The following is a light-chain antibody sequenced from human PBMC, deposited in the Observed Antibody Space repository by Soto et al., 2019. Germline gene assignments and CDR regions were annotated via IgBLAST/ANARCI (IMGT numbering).Light chain of an antibody. CDR3: QQYNDYSGM. Sequence: DIQMTQSPSTLSASVGDRVTLTCRASQSISRWLAWHQQKPGKAPRLLIYDASNLQRGVPSRFSGSGSGTEFTLTISTLQPEDFATYYCQQYNDYSGMFGQGTKVEIK. V-gene: IGKV1-5*01. J-gene: IGKJ1*01. CDR2: DAS. CDR1: QSISRW.